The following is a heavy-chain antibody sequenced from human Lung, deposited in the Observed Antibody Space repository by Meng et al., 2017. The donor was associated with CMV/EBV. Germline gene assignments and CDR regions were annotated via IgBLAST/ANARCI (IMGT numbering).Heavy chain of an antibody. CDR1: GGTTGSGGYY. CDR2: IYYTGGT. D-gene: IGHD5-24*01. Sequence: GQSQEAGPGPVQPSQTPSLTCTVSGGTTGSGGYYRSWSHQHPGKGVEWIGYIYYTGGTFYNPYLKSRVTISVDTSKNQYTLMLIHAPAADTAVYYCAREAGRDGYATPKFDYWGQGTLVTVSS. J-gene: IGHJ4*02. CDR3: AREAGRDGYATPKFDY. V-gene: IGHV4-31*03.